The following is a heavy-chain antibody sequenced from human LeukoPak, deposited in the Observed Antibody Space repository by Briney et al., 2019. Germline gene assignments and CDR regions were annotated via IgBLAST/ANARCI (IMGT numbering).Heavy chain of an antibody. CDR1: GGSISSYY. CDR3: ARKDQYWFDP. CDR2: IYYSGST. Sequence: SETVSLTCTVSGGSISSYYWSWIRQPPGKGLEWIGYIYYSGSTNYNPSLKSRVTISVDTSKNQFSLKLSSVTAADTAVYYCARKDQYWFDPWGQGTLVTVSS. D-gene: IGHD2-15*01. J-gene: IGHJ5*02. V-gene: IGHV4-59*08.